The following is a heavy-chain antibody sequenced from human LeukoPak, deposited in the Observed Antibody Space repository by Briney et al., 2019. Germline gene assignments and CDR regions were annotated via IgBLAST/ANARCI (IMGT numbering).Heavy chain of an antibody. J-gene: IGHJ5*02. V-gene: IGHV3-33*01. D-gene: IGHD6-13*01. CDR1: GFTFSSYG. CDR2: IWYDGSNK. CDR3: VRGVGVSRFNYFDP. Sequence: KSGGSLRLSCAASGFTFSSYGMHWVRQAPGKGLEWVAVIWYDGSNKYYADSVKGRFTISRDNSKNTLFLQMNSLRDDDTAVYYCVRGVGVSRFNYFDPWGQGTLVIVSS.